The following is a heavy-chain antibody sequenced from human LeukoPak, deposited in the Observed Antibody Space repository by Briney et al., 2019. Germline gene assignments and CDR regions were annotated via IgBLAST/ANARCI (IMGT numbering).Heavy chain of an antibody. CDR2: INPNSGGT. J-gene: IGHJ4*02. Sequence: EASVKVSCKASGYTFTGYYMHWVRQAPGQGLEWMGWINPNSGGTNYAQKFQGRVTMTRDTSISTAYMELSSLRSEDTAVYYCARELGYSSSLDYWGQGTLVTVSS. CDR3: ARELGYSSSLDY. V-gene: IGHV1-2*02. CDR1: GYTFTGYY. D-gene: IGHD6-13*01.